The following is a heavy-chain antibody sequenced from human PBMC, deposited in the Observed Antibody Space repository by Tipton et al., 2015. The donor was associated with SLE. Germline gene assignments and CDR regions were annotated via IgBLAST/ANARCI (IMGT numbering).Heavy chain of an antibody. D-gene: IGHD1-26*01. V-gene: IGHV3-11*04. CDR1: GFTFSDYY. J-gene: IGHJ4*02. CDR3: AKERSGRYYFDY. CDR2: ISSSGSTI. Sequence: SLRLSCAASGFTFSDYYMSWIRQAPGKGLEWVSYISSSGSTIYYADSVKGRFTISRDNSKNTLYLQMNSLRAEDTAVYYCAKERSGRYYFDYWGQGTLVTVSS.